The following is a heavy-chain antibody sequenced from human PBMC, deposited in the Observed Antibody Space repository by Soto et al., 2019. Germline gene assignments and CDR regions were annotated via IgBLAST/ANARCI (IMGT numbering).Heavy chain of an antibody. CDR1: GFTFSSYS. CDR2: ISSSSSYI. CDR3: ARGLWASISGDAFDI. V-gene: IGHV3-21*01. D-gene: IGHD2-21*01. J-gene: IGHJ3*02. Sequence: GGSLRLSCAASGFTFSSYSMNWVRQAPGKGLEWVSSISSSSSYIYYADSVKGRFTISRDNAKNSLYLQMNSLRAEDTAVYYCARGLWASISGDAFDIWGQGTMVTVSS.